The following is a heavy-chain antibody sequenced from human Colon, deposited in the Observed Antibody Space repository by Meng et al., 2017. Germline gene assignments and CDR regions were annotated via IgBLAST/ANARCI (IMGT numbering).Heavy chain of an antibody. J-gene: IGHJ6*02. V-gene: IGHV4-34*01. CDR3: ARGVLKQWTFSSYYGMDV. Sequence: SETLSLTCAVYGGSFSGYYWSWIRQPPGKGLEWIGEINHSGSTSYNPSLKSRVTLSVATSKKQFSLRLTSVTAADTAVYYCARGVLKQWTFSSYYGMDVWGQGTTVTVSS. CDR1: GGSFSGYY. CDR2: INHSGST. D-gene: IGHD6-19*01.